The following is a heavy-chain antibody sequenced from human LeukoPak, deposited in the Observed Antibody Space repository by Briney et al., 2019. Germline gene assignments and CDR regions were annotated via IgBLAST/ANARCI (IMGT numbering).Heavy chain of an antibody. Sequence: SETLSLTCTVSGGSISDHYLSWIRQPAGKGLEWIGRMYVSGTTNYNPSLRSRVSMSMDTSKNQFSLRLTSVTAADTALYYCARENYYDSSGYSEGMDVWGQGTTVTVS. CDR1: GGSISDHY. J-gene: IGHJ6*02. D-gene: IGHD3-22*01. CDR3: ARENYYDSSGYSEGMDV. CDR2: MYVSGTT. V-gene: IGHV4-4*07.